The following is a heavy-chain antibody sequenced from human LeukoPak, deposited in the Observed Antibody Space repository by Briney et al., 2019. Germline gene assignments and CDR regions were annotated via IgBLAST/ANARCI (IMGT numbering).Heavy chain of an antibody. CDR2: ISSSGSTI. Sequence: GGSLRLSCAVSGFTFSDYYMTWVRQAPGKGLEWVSHISSSGSTIYYADSVKGRFTISRDNAKNSLYLQMNSLRAGDTALYYCARGVRTTNDAFDIWGQGTMVTVSS. CDR3: ARGVRTTNDAFDI. J-gene: IGHJ3*02. CDR1: GFTFSDYY. V-gene: IGHV3-11*01. D-gene: IGHD1-1*01.